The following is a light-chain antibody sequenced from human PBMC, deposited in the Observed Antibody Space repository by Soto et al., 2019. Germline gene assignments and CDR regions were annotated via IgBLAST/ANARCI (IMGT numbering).Light chain of an antibody. J-gene: IGKJ4*01. CDR1: PTVSNNY. Sequence: ELVWTQSPGTLSLSPGERATLSCRTSPTVSNNYLAWYQQKPGQAPRLLIYDASSRATGIPDRFSGGGSGTGFTLAVSSVEPEDFAVYYCQQFSSYPLSFGGGTKVEIK. CDR3: QQFSSYPLS. CDR2: DAS. V-gene: IGKV3-20*01.